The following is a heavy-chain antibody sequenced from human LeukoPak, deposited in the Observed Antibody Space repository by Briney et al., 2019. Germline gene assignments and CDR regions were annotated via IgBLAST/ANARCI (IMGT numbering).Heavy chain of an antibody. CDR3: AKDRPNYYDSSGHYYRRDGDY. J-gene: IGHJ4*02. CDR1: GFTFSSYA. Sequence: GGSLRLSCAASGFTFSSYAMSWVRQAPGKGLEWVSSVSGSGGYTYYAGSVKGRFTISRDNSKNTLYLQMSSLRAEDTAIYYCAKDRPNYYDSSGHYYRRDGDYWGQGTLVTVSS. V-gene: IGHV3-23*01. D-gene: IGHD3-22*01. CDR2: VSGSGGYT.